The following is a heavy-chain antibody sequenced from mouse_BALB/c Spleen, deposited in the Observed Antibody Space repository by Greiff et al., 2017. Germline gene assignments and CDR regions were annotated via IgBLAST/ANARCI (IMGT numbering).Heavy chain of an antibody. CDR3: ARYYDGYYDAMDY. CDR1: GYSFTGYF. D-gene: IGHD2-3*01. J-gene: IGHJ4*01. CDR2: INPYNGDT. V-gene: IGHV1-20*02. Sequence: VQLQQSGPDLVKPGASVKISCKASGYSFTGYFMNWVMQSHGKSLEWIGRINPYNGDTFYNQKFKGKATLTVDKSSSTAHMELRSLASEDSAVYYCARYYDGYYDAMDYWGQGTSVTVSS.